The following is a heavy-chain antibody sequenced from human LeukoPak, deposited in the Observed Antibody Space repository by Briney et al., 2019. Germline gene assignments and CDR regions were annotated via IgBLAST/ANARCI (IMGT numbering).Heavy chain of an antibody. D-gene: IGHD6-13*01. CDR3: ARDLSVAAAGPNWFDP. CDR2: XXPSGGST. V-gene: IGHV1-46*01. J-gene: IGHJ5*02. Sequence: AXXXGLEXMXXXXPSGGSTSYAQKFQGRITMTRGTSTSTVYMELSSLRSEDTAVYYCARDLSVAAAGPNWFDPWGQGTLVTVSS.